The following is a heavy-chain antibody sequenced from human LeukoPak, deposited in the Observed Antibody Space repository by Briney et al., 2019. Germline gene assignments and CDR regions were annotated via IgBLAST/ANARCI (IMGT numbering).Heavy chain of an antibody. D-gene: IGHD6-19*01. J-gene: IGHJ3*02. CDR3: ARDQGYSSGWSDAFDI. CDR2: TYYRSKWYN. CDR1: GDSVSSNSAA. V-gene: IGHV6-1*01. Sequence: SQTLSLTCAISGDSVSSNSAAWNWIRQSPSRGLEWLGRTYYRSKWYNDYAVSVKSRISISPDTSKNQVSLQLNSVTPEDTAIYYCARDQGYSSGWSDAFDIWGQGTMVTVSS.